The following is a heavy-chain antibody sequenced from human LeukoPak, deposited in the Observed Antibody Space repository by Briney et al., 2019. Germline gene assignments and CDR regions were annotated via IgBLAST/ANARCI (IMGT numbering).Heavy chain of an antibody. V-gene: IGHV3-74*01. D-gene: IGHD2-15*01. CDR1: GFTFSSYW. CDR2: INSDGSST. CDR3: AKWGCSGGSCHRDRTSWLGRGDYYYYYMDV. Sequence: GGSLRLSCAASGFTFSSYWMHWVRQAPGKGLVWVSRINSDGSSTSYADSVKGRFTISKDNAKNTLYLQMISLRAEDTAVYYCAKWGCSGGSCHRDRTSWLGRGDYYYYYMDVWGKGTTVTISS. J-gene: IGHJ6*03.